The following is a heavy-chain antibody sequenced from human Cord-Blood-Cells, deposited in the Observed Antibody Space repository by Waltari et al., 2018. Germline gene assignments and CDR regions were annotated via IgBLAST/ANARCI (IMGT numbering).Heavy chain of an antibody. CDR1: GGSFSGYY. D-gene: IGHD1-26*01. J-gene: IGHJ4*02. Sequence: QVQLQQWGAGLLKPSETLSLTCAVYGGSFSGYYWSWIRQPPGKGLEWIGEINHSGSTNYNPSLKSRVTISVDTSKNQFSRKLSSVTAADTAVYYCAKGNYSGSYFDYWGQGTLVTVSS. CDR2: INHSGST. V-gene: IGHV4-34*01. CDR3: AKGNYSGSYFDY.